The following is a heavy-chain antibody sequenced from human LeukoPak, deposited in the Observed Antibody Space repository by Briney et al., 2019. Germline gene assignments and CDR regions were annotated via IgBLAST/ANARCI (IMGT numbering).Heavy chain of an antibody. Sequence: PGGSLRLSCAASGFTFSSYGMHWVRQAPGKGLEWVAVISYDGSNKYYADSVKGRFTISRDNSKNTLYLQMNSLRAEDTAVYYCARTMIVVVITGYFDYWRQGTLVTVSS. J-gene: IGHJ4*02. CDR3: ARTMIVVVITGYFDY. V-gene: IGHV3-30*03. CDR1: GFTFSSYG. CDR2: ISYDGSNK. D-gene: IGHD3-22*01.